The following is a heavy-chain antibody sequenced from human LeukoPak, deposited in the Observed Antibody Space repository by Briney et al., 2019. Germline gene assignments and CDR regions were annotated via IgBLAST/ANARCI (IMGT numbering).Heavy chain of an antibody. Sequence: PGGSLRLSCAASGSTFTNYWMFWVRQAPGKGLVWVSGINPDGSTTTYADSVKGRFTISRENAKSTLYLHMNILRVEDTAVYYCARGRYGDYHWGQGVLVTVSS. CDR3: ARGRYGDYH. D-gene: IGHD4-17*01. J-gene: IGHJ4*02. CDR2: INPDGSTT. CDR1: GSTFTNYW. V-gene: IGHV3-74*01.